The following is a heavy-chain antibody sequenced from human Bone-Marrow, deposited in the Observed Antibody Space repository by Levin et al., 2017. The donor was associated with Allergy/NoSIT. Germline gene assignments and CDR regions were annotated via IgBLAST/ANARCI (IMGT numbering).Heavy chain of an antibody. J-gene: IGHJ5*02. Sequence: SETLSLTCNVSGDSINSDDYYWSWIRQPAGKRLEWIGRIHSSGRTNSNPSLKSRVTISVDTSKNQFYLKLSSVTAADTAIYYCARYSRQLLYSWFDPWGQGALVTVSS. CDR3: ARYSRQLLYSWFDP. V-gene: IGHV4-61*02. D-gene: IGHD2-2*01. CDR1: GDSINSDDYY. CDR2: IHSSGRT.